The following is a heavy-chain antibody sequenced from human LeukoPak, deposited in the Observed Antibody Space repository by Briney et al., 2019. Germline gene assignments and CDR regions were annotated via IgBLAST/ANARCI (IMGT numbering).Heavy chain of an antibody. CDR2: IGESGSYT. Sequence: GGSLRLSCAASGFTFSTYGVHWVRQAPGRGLEWVSSIGESGSYTYYADSVKGRFTVSRDNSESTLYLQMSSLRAEDTALYYCAKDVASGTYYDYWGQGTLVTVSS. CDR3: AKDVASGTYYDY. D-gene: IGHD1-26*01. CDR1: GFTFSTYG. V-gene: IGHV3-23*01. J-gene: IGHJ4*02.